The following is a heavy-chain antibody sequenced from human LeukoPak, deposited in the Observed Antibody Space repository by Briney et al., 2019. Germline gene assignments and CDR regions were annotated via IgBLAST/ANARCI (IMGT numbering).Heavy chain of an antibody. J-gene: IGHJ3*02. D-gene: IGHD6-13*01. CDR2: INPNSGGT. Sequence: ASVKVSCKASGYTFTGYYMHWVRQAPGQGLEWMGWINPNSGGTNYAQKFQGRVTMTRDTSISTAYMELSRLRSDDTAVYYCARVYVAAAGIVSFDIWGQGTMVTVSS. CDR3: ARVYVAAAGIVSFDI. V-gene: IGHV1-2*02. CDR1: GYTFTGYY.